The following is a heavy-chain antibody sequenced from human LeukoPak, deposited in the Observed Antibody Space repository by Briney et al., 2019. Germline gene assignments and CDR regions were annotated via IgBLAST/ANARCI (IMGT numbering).Heavy chain of an antibody. D-gene: IGHD2-2*01. CDR1: GFTFSSYA. CDR2: ISGSGGST. J-gene: IGHJ6*02. CDR3: AKSTSPLYYYYGMDV. V-gene: IGHV3-23*01. Sequence: PGGSLRLSCAASGFTFSSYAMSWVRQAPGKGLEWVSAISGSGGSTYYADSVRGRFTISRDNSKNTLYLKLSSMRAEDTAVYYCAKSTSPLYYYYGMDVWGQGTTVTVSS.